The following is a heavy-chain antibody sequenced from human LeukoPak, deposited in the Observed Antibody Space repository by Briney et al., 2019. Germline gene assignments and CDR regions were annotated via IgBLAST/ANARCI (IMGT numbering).Heavy chain of an antibody. CDR2: IYPGDSDT. D-gene: IGHD6-19*01. V-gene: IGHV5-51*01. J-gene: IGHJ6*03. CDR1: GYSFTSYW. CDR3: ARRGGSGWPNYYMDV. Sequence: GESLKISCKGSGYSFTSYWIGWVRQMPGKGLEWMGIIYPGDSDTRYSPSFQGQVTISADKSISPAYLQWSSLKASDTAMYYCARRGGSGWPNYYMDVWGKGTTVTVSS.